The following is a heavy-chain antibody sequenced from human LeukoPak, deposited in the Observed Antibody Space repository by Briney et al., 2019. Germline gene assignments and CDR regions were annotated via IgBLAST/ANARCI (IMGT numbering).Heavy chain of an antibody. CDR2: IYHSGST. CDR1: GYSISSGYY. CDR3: ARGLLTRQLDHNWFDP. D-gene: IGHD6-13*01. J-gene: IGHJ5*02. V-gene: IGHV4-38-2*02. Sequence: PSETLSLTCTVSGYSISSGYYWGWIRQPPGKGLEWIGSIYHSGSTYYNPSLKSRVTISVDTSKNQFSLKLSSVTAADTAVYYCARGLLTRQLDHNWFDPWGQGTLVTVSS.